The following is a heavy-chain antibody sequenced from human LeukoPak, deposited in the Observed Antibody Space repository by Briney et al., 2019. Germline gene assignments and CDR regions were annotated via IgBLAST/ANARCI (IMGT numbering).Heavy chain of an antibody. J-gene: IGHJ4*02. CDR2: ISGSGGST. V-gene: IGHV3-23*01. CDR3: AKEAYYYASGSYYTG. D-gene: IGHD3-10*01. Sequence: GGSLRLSCAASGFTFSNYAMSWVRQATGKGLEWVSAISGSGGSTHYADSVKGRFTISRDNSNNTLYMQMNSLTAEDTAVYYCAKEAYYYASGSYYTGWGQGTLVTVSS. CDR1: GFTFSNYA.